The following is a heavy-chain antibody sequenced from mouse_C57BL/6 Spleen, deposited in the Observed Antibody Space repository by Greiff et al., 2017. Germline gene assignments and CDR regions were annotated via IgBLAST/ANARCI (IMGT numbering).Heavy chain of an antibody. CDR3: ARDDYDHFDY. Sequence: QVQLQQSGAELVRPGASVKLSCKASGYTFTDYYINWVKQRPGQGLEWIARIYPGSGNTYYNEKFKGKATLTAEKSSSTAYMQLSSLTSEDSAVYFCARDDYDHFDYWGQGTTLTVSS. V-gene: IGHV1-76*01. D-gene: IGHD2-4*01. CDR2: IYPGSGNT. J-gene: IGHJ2*01. CDR1: GYTFTDYY.